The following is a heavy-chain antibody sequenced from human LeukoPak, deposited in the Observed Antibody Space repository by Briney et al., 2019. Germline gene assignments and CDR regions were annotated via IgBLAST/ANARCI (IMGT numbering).Heavy chain of an antibody. CDR2: ISYDGSNK. CDR1: GFTFSSYA. CDR3: ARERGGSAFDI. D-gene: IGHD3-16*01. V-gene: IGHV3-30*04. J-gene: IGHJ3*02. Sequence: GGSLRLSCAASGFTFSSYAMHWVRQAPGKGLEWVAVISYDGSNKYYADSVKGRFTISRDNSKNTLYLQMNSLRAEDTAVYYCARERGGSAFDIWGQGTMVTVSS.